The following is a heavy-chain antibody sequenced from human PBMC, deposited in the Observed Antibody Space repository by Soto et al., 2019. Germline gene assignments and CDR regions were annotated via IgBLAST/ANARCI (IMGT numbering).Heavy chain of an antibody. CDR1: GFTFNSLS. V-gene: IGHV3-30*04. D-gene: IGHD2-21*02. Sequence: ESGGGMVQPGTALRLSCAASGFTFNSLSLHWVRQRPDKGLEWVAVISHDARVTFYADFVKGRFTVSRDNSKNTIYLQVNSLRAEDTAVYYCAREPYGDSQYFDYWGQGTLVTVSS. CDR3: AREPYGDSQYFDY. CDR2: ISHDARVT. J-gene: IGHJ4*02.